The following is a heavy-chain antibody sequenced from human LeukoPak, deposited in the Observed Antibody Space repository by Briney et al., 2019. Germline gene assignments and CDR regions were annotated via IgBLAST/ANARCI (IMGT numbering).Heavy chain of an antibody. CDR1: GGSISSGSYY. V-gene: IGHV4-61*02. D-gene: IGHD4-11*01. J-gene: IGHJ6*03. Sequence: PSQTLSLTCTVSGGSISSGSYYWSWIRQPAGKGLEWIGRIYTSGSTNYNPSLKSRVTISVDTSKNQFSLKLSSVTAADTAVYYCARHSAVTTWLWYYYMDVWGKGITVTVSS. CDR2: IYTSGST. CDR3: ARHSAVTTWLWYYYMDV.